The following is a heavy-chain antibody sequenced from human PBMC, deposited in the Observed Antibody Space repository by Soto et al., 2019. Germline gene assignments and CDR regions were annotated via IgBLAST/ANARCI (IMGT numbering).Heavy chain of an antibody. CDR2: IYYSGST. D-gene: IGHD1-1*01. CDR3: AREGYEGTGPYYYYGMDV. J-gene: IGHJ6*02. V-gene: IGHV4-31*03. CDR1: VGSISSGSYY. Sequence: SETLSLTCTVSVGSISSGSYYWAWIRQHPGKGLEWIGYIYYSGSTYYNPSLKSRVTISVDTSKNQFSLKLSSVTAADTAVYYCAREGYEGTGPYYYYGMDVWGQGTTVTVSS.